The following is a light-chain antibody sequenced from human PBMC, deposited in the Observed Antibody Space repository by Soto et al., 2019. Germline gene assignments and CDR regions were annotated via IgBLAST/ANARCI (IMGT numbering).Light chain of an antibody. Sequence: DIHMTQSPSTLSASFGDRVTITFRASQSISSWLAWYQQKPGKAPKLLIYDASSLESGVPSRFSGSGSGTEFTLTISSLQPDDFATYYCQQYNSYPITFGQGTRLEIK. V-gene: IGKV1-5*01. J-gene: IGKJ5*01. CDR1: QSISSW. CDR3: QQYNSYPIT. CDR2: DAS.